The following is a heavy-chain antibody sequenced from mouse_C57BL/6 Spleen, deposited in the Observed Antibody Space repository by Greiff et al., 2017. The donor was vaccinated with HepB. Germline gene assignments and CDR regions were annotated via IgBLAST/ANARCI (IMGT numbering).Heavy chain of an antibody. CDR1: GYAFTNYL. CDR2: INPGSGGT. CDR3: ANRTPWFAY. D-gene: IGHD5-1*01. J-gene: IGHJ3*01. V-gene: IGHV1-54*01. Sequence: VKLQESGAELVRPGTSVKVSCKASGYAFTNYLIEWVKQRPGQGLEWIGVINPGSGGTNYNEKFKGKATLTADKSSSTAYMQLSSLTSEDSAVYFCANRTPWFAYWGQGTLVTVSA.